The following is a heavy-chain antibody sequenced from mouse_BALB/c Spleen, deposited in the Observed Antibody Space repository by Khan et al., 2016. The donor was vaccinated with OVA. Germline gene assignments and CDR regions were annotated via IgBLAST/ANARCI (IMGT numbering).Heavy chain of an antibody. CDR2: INTETGKP. V-gene: IGHV9-2-1*01. CDR1: DYTLTGYS. CDR3: ARGYVWYFDD. J-gene: IGHJ1*01. D-gene: IGHD2-2*01. Sequence: QVQLQQSGPELKKPGETVKLSCKASDYTLTGYSMHWVKQAPGKGLKWLGWINTETGKPKYADDFKGRFAFSLDTSASTAYLQINNLKNEDTATYFCARGYVWYFDDWGEGTTVTVSS.